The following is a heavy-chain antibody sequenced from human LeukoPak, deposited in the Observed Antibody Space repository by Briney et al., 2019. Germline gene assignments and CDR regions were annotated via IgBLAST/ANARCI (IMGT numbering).Heavy chain of an antibody. CDR1: GYTFTYRY. CDR2: ITPFNGNT. D-gene: IGHD1-20*01. CDR3: ASLITGTPRDAFDI. Sequence: GASVKVSCKASGYTFTYRYLHWVRQAPGQALEWMGWITPFNGNTNYAQKFQDRVTITRDRSMSTAYMELSSLRSEDTAMYYCASLITGTPRDAFDIWGQGTMVTVSS. J-gene: IGHJ3*02. V-gene: IGHV1-45*02.